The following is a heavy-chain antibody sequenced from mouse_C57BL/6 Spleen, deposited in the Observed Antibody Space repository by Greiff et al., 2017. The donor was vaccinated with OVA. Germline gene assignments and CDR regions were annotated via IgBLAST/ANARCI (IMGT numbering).Heavy chain of an antibody. CDR3: ARSYYYGSRGDYYAMDY. V-gene: IGHV8-12*01. CDR2: IYWDDDK. CDR1: GFSLSTSGMG. J-gene: IGHJ4*01. D-gene: IGHD1-1*01. Sequence: QVTLKVSGPGILQSSQTLSLTCSFSGFSLSTSGMGVSWIRQPSGKGLEWLAHIYWDDDKRYNPSLKSRLTISKDTSRNQVFLKITSVDTADTATYYCARSYYYGSRGDYYAMDYWGQGTSVTVSS.